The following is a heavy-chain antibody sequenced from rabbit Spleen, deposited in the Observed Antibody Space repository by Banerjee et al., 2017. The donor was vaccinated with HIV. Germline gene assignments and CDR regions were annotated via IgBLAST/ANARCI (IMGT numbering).Heavy chain of an antibody. D-gene: IGHD3-1*01. V-gene: IGHV1S40*01. CDR1: GFSFSSRYW. Sequence: QSLEESGGDLVKPGASLTLTCTASGFSFSSRYWISWVRQAPEKGLEWIADIFTGSSGTTYYASWAKGRFTGSKTSSTTVTLQMTSLTAADTATYFCARDGDDAGYDFNLWGPGPLVTVS. CDR2: IFTGSSGTT. CDR3: ARDGDDAGYDFNL. J-gene: IGHJ4*01.